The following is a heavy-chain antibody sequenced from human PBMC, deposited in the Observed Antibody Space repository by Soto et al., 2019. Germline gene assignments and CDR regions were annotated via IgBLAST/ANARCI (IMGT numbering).Heavy chain of an antibody. Sequence: SESLSLACAASGGSIGSVGCSWSWIRQPPGKGLEWIGYIYHSGTTYYNPSLKSRVTISVDRSKSQFSLKLSSVTAADTAVYYCARAHYGDYGYGMDAWGQGTTVTVS. D-gene: IGHD4-17*01. CDR2: IYHSGTT. J-gene: IGHJ6*02. CDR1: GGSIGSVGCS. V-gene: IGHV4-30-2*01. CDR3: ARAHYGDYGYGMDA.